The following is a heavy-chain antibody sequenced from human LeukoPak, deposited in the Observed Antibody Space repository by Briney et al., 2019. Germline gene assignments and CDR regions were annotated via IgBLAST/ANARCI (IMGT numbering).Heavy chain of an antibody. CDR3: AKEGITMVRGVPYYYGMDV. Sequence: GGSLRLSCAASGFTFSSYGMHWVRQAPGKRLEWVAVISYDGSNKYYADSVKGRFTISRDNSKNTLYLQMNSLRAEDTAVYYCAKEGITMVRGVPYYYGMDVWGKGTTVTVSS. D-gene: IGHD3-10*01. J-gene: IGHJ6*04. CDR2: ISYDGSNK. CDR1: GFTFSSYG. V-gene: IGHV3-30*18.